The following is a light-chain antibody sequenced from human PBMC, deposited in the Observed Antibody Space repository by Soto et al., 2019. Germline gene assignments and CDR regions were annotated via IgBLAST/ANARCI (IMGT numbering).Light chain of an antibody. CDR2: EVN. J-gene: IGLJ2*01. CDR3: SSYTSSSTLV. Sequence: QSVLTQPASVSGSPGQSITISCTGTSSDVGGYNYVSWYQQHPGKAPKLMIYEVNNRPSGVSNRFSGSKSGNTASLTISGLQAEDEDDYYCSSYTSSSTLVFGGGTKLTVL. V-gene: IGLV2-14*01. CDR1: SSDVGGYNY.